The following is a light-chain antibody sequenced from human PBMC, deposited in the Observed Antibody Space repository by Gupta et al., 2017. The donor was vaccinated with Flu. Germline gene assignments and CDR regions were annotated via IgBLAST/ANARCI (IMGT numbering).Light chain of an antibody. V-gene: IGLV2-8*01. CDR2: DVS. J-gene: IGLJ2*01. CDR1: SSDVGGYNY. CDR3: SSYAGSNNYVV. Sequence: ISCTGTSSDVGGYNYVSWYQQHPGKAPKLMIYDVSKRPSGVPDRFSGSKSGNTASLTVSGLQAEDEADYYCSSYAGSNNYVVFGGGTKLTVL.